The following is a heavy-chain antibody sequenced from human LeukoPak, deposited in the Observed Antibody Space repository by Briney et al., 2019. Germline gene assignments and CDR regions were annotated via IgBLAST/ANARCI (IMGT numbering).Heavy chain of an antibody. V-gene: IGHV5-10-1*01. J-gene: IGHJ5*02. D-gene: IGHD6-6*01. CDR3: ASRHDNSSSHKWFDP. CDR1: GYSFTSYW. Sequence: ESLKISCKGSGYSFTSYWISWVRQMPGKGLEWMGRIDPSDSYTNYSPSFQGHVTISADKSIRTAYLQWSSLKASDTAMYYCASRHDNSSSHKWFDPWGQGTLVRVSS. CDR2: IDPSDSYT.